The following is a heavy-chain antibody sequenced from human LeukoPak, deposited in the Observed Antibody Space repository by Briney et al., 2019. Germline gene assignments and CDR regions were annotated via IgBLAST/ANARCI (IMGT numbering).Heavy chain of an antibody. CDR3: ARDSVLWFGELPQEDY. J-gene: IGHJ4*02. D-gene: IGHD3-10*01. Sequence: GGSLRLSCAASGFTVSSNYMSWVRQAPGKGLEWVSDIFSGGTTYYADSVKGRFTISRDNSKNTLYLQMNSLRAEDTAVYYCARDSVLWFGELPQEDYWGQGTLVTVSS. CDR1: GFTVSSNY. CDR2: IFSGGTT. V-gene: IGHV3-66*01.